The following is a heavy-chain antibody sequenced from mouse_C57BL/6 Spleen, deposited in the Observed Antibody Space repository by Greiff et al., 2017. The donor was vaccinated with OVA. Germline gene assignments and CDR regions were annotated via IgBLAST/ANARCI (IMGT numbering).Heavy chain of an antibody. J-gene: IGHJ4*01. CDR1: GYTFTSYG. CDR3: ARDPNTTVVATDAMDY. V-gene: IGHV1-81*01. D-gene: IGHD1-1*01. CDR2: IYPRSGST. Sequence: QVQLKESGAELARPGASVKLSCKASGYTFTSYGISWVKQRTGQGLEWIGEIYPRSGSTYYTEKFKGKAILTAAKSSSTAYMELRSMTSEDSAVYCCARDPNTTVVATDAMDYWGQGTSVTVSS.